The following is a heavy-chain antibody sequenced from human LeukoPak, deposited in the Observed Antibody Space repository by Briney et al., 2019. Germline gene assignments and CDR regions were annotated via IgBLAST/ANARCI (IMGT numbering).Heavy chain of an antibody. CDR1: GFSFTTYG. CDR3: ATGSGYYYGH. CDR2: TYGDGTSK. J-gene: IGHJ4*02. D-gene: IGHD3-22*01. V-gene: IGHV3-33*01. Sequence: GGSLRLSCATSGFSFTTYGMHWVRQAPGKGLEWVAVTYGDGTSKYYADSVKGRFTISKDNSKNTLYVQMNSLRAEDTAVYYCATGSGYYYGHWGQGTLVTVSS.